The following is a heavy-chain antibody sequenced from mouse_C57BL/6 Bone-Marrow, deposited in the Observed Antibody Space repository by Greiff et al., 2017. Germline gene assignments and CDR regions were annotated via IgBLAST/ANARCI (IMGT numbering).Heavy chain of an antibody. Sequence: QVQLQQPGAELVMPGASVKLSCKASGYTFTSYWMHWVKQRPGQGLEWIGEIDPSDSYTNYNQKFKGKSTLTVDKSSSTAYMQLSSLTSEDSAVYYCAREGSSSYWYFDVRGTGTTVTVSS. D-gene: IGHD1-1*01. V-gene: IGHV1-69*01. CDR3: AREGSSSYWYFDV. J-gene: IGHJ1*03. CDR2: IDPSDSYT. CDR1: GYTFTSYW.